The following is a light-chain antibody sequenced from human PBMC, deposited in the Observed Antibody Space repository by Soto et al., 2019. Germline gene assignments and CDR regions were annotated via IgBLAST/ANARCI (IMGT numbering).Light chain of an antibody. V-gene: IGLV1-44*01. J-gene: IGLJ2*01. CDR2: TNN. CDR3: AAWDDSLNGVI. CDR1: SSNIGSNT. Sequence: QSVLTQPPSASGTPGQRVTISCSGSSSNIGSNTVNWYHHLPGTAPKLLIYTNNQRPSGVPDRFSGSKSGTSASLAISGLQSEDEADYYCAAWDDSLNGVIFGGGTQLTVL.